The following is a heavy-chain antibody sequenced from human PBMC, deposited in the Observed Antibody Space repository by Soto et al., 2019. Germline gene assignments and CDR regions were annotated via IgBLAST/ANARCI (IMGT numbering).Heavy chain of an antibody. V-gene: IGHV1-69*13. Sequence: SVKVSCKASGGTFSSYAISWVRQEPGQGLEWMGGIIPIFGTANYAQKFQGRVTITADESTSTAYMELSSLRSEDTAVYYCARSFERIPYSSVRGPSTWFDPWGQGTLVTVSS. J-gene: IGHJ5*02. CDR1: GGTFSSYA. CDR2: IIPIFGTA. CDR3: ARSFERIPYSSVRGPSTWFDP. D-gene: IGHD6-19*01.